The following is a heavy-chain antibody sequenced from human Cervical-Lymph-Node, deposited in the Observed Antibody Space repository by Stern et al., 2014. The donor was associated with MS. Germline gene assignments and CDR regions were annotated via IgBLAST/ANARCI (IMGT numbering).Heavy chain of an antibody. CDR3: ARDSRDYFDY. V-gene: IGHV4-59*01. CDR2: IYDSGNT. J-gene: IGHJ4*02. Sequence: QLVQSGPGLVKPSETLSLTCTVSGDSISGYYWNWIRQPPGKGLEWIGFIYDSGNTNYNPSLKSRVTISVDTSKNQFSLTLNSVSAADTAVYYCARDSRDYFDYWGQGSLVTVSS. CDR1: GDSISGYY. D-gene: IGHD3-10*01.